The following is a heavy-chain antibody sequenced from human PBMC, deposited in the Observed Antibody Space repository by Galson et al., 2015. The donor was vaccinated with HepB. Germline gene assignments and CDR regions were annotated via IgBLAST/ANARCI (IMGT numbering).Heavy chain of an antibody. CDR3: ARVRAPHLLRPNTYGMDV. J-gene: IGHJ6*02. CDR2: INGGDGNP. Sequence: SVKVSCKASGYTFSAYNIHWVRQAPGQRLEWMGWINGGDGNPEYSRRFQTRLTFTRDTSAGIVYMELTRLRSKYTAKYYCARVRAPHLLRPNTYGMDVGGQGTTVTVS. CDR1: GYTFSAYN. V-gene: IGHV1-3*01.